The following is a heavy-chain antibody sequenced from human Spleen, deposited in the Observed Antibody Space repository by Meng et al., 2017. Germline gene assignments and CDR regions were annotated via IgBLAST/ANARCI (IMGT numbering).Heavy chain of an antibody. V-gene: IGHV1-69*10. CDR3: ARDNESWFDP. J-gene: IGHJ5*02. CDR2: FIPILGIA. CDR1: GGTFSSYA. Sequence: QVRLVQSGAAVKRPGSSVKVSCKASGGTFSSYAISWGRQAPGQGLEWMGGFIPILGIANYAQKFQGRVTITADKSTSTAYMELSSLRSEDTAVYYCARDNESWFDPWGQGTLVTVSS.